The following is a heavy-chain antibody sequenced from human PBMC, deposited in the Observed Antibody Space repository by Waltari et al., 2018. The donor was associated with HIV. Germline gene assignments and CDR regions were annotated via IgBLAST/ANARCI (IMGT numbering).Heavy chain of an antibody. V-gene: IGHV3-21*02. J-gene: IGHJ5*02. D-gene: IGHD6-6*01. CDR3: ARDSRGSTWSLNWFDP. Sequence: EVQLVESGGGPVKPGESLRLSCVTSGFIFYSYSMTWVRQAPGKGPEWVSSISSSGNFKHYADAVKGRFTISRDNAENSLYLQMNGLRAEDTAIYYCARDSRGSTWSLNWFDPWGQGTLVTVSS. CDR2: ISSSGNFK. CDR1: GFIFYSYS.